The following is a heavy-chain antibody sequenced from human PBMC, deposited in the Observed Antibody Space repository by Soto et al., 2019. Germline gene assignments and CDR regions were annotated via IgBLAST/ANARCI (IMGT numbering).Heavy chain of an antibody. J-gene: IGHJ4*02. CDR1: GLTFGSRA. D-gene: IGHD3-10*01. Sequence: PGGSLRLSCVASGLTFGSRAMSWVRQAPGEGLQWVSTITDTGGDAKYADSVRGRFVISRDNSKKTLYLQMTSLTAEDLAMYFCARGSTDSYPGSRIFDFWGRGTLVTVSS. V-gene: IGHV3-23*01. CDR2: ITDTGGDA. CDR3: ARGSTDSYPGSRIFDF.